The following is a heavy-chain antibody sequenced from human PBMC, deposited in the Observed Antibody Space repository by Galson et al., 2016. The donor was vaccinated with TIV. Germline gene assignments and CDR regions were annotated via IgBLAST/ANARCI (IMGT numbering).Heavy chain of an antibody. Sequence: SVKVSCKASGGTFHRYTISWVRQAPGQGLEWMGRIVPILGMTNYAEKFQGRVTITADRSTSTAYMELSSLRSEDTAVYYSHVAITSGDSYGLDVWGQGTTVTVSS. CDR2: IVPILGMT. D-gene: IGHD5-12*01. J-gene: IGHJ6*02. V-gene: IGHV1-69*02. CDR1: GGTFHRYT. CDR3: HVAITSGDSYGLDV.